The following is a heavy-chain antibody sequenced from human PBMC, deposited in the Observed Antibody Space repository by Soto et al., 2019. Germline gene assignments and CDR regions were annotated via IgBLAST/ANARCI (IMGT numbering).Heavy chain of an antibody. Sequence: ISWVRQAPGQGLEWMGWVSGSNGKTKYAQKFQGRVTMTRETSTSTAHMELRNLTSDDTAVYFSARDFYPLAYYFDPWGQGTLVTV. V-gene: IGHV1-18*01. J-gene: IGHJ4*02. CDR2: VSGSNGKT. CDR3: ARDFYPLAYYFDP.